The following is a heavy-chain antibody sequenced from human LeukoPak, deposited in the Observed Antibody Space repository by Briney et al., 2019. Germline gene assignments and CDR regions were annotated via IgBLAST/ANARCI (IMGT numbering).Heavy chain of an antibody. CDR2: ISSSSSYI. CDR3: ASQWVTMVRGLFDY. CDR1: GFTLSSYA. D-gene: IGHD3-10*01. V-gene: IGHV3-21*01. J-gene: IGHJ4*02. Sequence: GGSLRLPCAASGFTLSSYAMNWVRQAPGKGLEWVSSISSSSSYIYYADSVKGRFTISRDNAKNSLYLQMNSLRAEDTAVYYCASQWVTMVRGLFDYWGQGTLVTVSS.